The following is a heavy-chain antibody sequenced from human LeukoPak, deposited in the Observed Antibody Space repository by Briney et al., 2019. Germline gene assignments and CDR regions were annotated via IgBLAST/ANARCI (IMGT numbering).Heavy chain of an antibody. CDR2: INHSGST. Sequence: PSETLSLTCAVYGGSFSGYYWSWIRQPPGKGLEWIGEINHSGSTNYNPSLKSRVTISVDTSKNQFSLKLSSVTAADTAVYYCARHGYYGSGSYPIPNYYYCYMDVWGKGTTVTVSS. CDR3: ARHGYYGSGSYPIPNYYYCYMDV. CDR1: GGSFSGYY. D-gene: IGHD3-10*01. V-gene: IGHV4-34*01. J-gene: IGHJ6*03.